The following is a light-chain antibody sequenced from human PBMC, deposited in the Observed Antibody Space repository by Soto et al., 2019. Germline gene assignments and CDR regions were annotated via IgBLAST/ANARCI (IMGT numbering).Light chain of an antibody. V-gene: IGKV3-20*01. CDR2: GAS. CDR3: QQYGTSPPFA. Sequence: EIVLTQSPGTLSLSPGDRATLSCRASQSINSNYLAWYQQKPGQAPRLLICGASSRATGIPDRFSGSGSVTDFTITISRLEPEDFAVYCCQQYGTSPPFAFGGATKVEIK. J-gene: IGKJ4*01. CDR1: QSINSNY.